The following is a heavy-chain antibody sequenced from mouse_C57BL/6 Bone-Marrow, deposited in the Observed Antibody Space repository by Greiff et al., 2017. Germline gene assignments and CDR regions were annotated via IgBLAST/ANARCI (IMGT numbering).Heavy chain of an antibody. Sequence: QVQLQQSGPELVKPGASVKISCKASGYAFSSSWMNWVKQRPGKGLEWIGRIYPGDGDTNYNGKFKGKATLTADKSSSTAYMQLSSLTSEDSAVYFCARWDYYGSSHWYFDGWGTGTTVTVSS. CDR3: ARWDYYGSSHWYFDG. J-gene: IGHJ1*03. V-gene: IGHV1-82*01. CDR1: GYAFSSSW. CDR2: IYPGDGDT. D-gene: IGHD1-1*01.